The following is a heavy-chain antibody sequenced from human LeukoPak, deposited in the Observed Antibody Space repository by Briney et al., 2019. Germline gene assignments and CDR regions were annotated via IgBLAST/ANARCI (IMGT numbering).Heavy chain of an antibody. Sequence: SVKVSCKASGGTFSSYAISWVRQAPGQGLEWMGRIIPIFGIANYAQKFQGRVTITADKSTSTAYMELSSLKSEDTAVYYCARWASTGYSYGHFDYWGQGTLVTVSS. V-gene: IGHV1-69*04. CDR1: GGTFSSYA. J-gene: IGHJ4*02. D-gene: IGHD5-18*01. CDR2: IIPIFGIA. CDR3: ARWASTGYSYGHFDY.